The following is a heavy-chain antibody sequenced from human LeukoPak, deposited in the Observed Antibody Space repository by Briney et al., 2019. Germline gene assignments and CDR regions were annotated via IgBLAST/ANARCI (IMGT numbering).Heavy chain of an antibody. V-gene: IGHV1-8*03. CDR3: ARGPSYYDFWWGHYFDW. D-gene: IGHD3-3*01. Sequence: ASVNVSCTASGYTFTSYDINGVRQAPGQGLEWMGGMNPNSGNTGYAQKFQGRVTITRNTSISTAYMELSSLRSADTAVYYCARGPSYYDFWWGHYFDWWGQGTLVTVSA. CDR2: MNPNSGNT. J-gene: IGHJ4*02. CDR1: GYTFTSYD.